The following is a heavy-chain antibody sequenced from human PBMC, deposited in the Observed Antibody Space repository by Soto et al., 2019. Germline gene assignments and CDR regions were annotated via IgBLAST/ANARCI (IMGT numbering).Heavy chain of an antibody. J-gene: IGHJ6*02. V-gene: IGHV3-74*01. Sequence: EVQLVESGGGLDQPGGSLRLSCAASGFTYSIYWMHWVRQAPGKGPVWVSRIDNAGSSARYADSVKGRFTISRDNAKNTGYLQMTSLRAEDTDVYYCTRVGGSVCGMDVWGQGTTVTVSS. CDR2: IDNAGSSA. D-gene: IGHD1-26*01. CDR3: TRVGGSVCGMDV. CDR1: GFTYSIYW.